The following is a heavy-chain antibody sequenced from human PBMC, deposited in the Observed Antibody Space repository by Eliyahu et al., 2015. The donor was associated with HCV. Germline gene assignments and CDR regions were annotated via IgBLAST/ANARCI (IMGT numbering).Heavy chain of an antibody. CDR2: IKSKTDGGTT. V-gene: IGHV3-15*01. Sequence: EVQLVESGGGLVKPGGSXXLSCAASGFTFSXAWMSGVRQAPGKGVEGVGRIKSKTDGGTTDYAAPVKGRFTISRDDSKNTLYLQMNSLKTEDTAVYYCTFEYSSSSVSYWFDSWGQGTLVTVSS. CDR1: GFTFSXAW. D-gene: IGHD6-6*01. CDR3: TFEYSSSSVSYWFDS. J-gene: IGHJ5*01.